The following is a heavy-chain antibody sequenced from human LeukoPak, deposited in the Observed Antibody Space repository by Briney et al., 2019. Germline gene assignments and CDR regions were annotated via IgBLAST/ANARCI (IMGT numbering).Heavy chain of an antibody. Sequence: GASVKVSCKASGYTFTGYYMHWVRQAPGQGPEWMGWISAYNGNTNYAQKLQGRVTMTTDTSTSTAYMELRSLRSDDTAVYYCARSNKYYDILTGYLRTGVPHYYYYHMDVWGKGTTVTISS. V-gene: IGHV1-18*04. J-gene: IGHJ6*03. CDR1: GYTFTGYY. CDR2: ISAYNGNT. D-gene: IGHD3-9*01. CDR3: ARSNKYYDILTGYLRTGVPHYYYYHMDV.